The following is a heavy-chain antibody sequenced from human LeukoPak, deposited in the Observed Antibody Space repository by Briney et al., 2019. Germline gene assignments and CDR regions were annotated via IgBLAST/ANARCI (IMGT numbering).Heavy chain of an antibody. CDR2: IYYSGST. CDR3: ARDRFDDSSGYYYHYYYYIDV. Sequence: ETLSLTCTVSGGSIISSSYYWDWIRQPPGKGLEWIGSIYYSGSTYYNPSLKSRVTISVDTSKSQFSLKVSSVTAADTAVYYCARDRFDDSSGYYYHYYYYIDVWGKGTTVTVSS. V-gene: IGHV4-39*07. J-gene: IGHJ6*03. CDR1: GGSIISSSYY. D-gene: IGHD3-22*01.